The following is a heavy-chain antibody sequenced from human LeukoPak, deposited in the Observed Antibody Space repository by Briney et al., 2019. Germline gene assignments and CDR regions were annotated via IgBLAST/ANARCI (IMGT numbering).Heavy chain of an antibody. V-gene: IGHV4-39*01. J-gene: IGHJ3*02. Sequence: SETLSLTCTVSGGSISSSSYYWGWIRQPPGKGLEWIGSIYYSGSTYYNQSLKSRVTISVDTSKNQFSLKLSSVTAADTAVYYCARLSYDSSGYVGGAAFDIWGQGTMVTVSS. CDR3: ARLSYDSSGYVGGAAFDI. D-gene: IGHD3-22*01. CDR2: IYYSGST. CDR1: GGSISSSSYY.